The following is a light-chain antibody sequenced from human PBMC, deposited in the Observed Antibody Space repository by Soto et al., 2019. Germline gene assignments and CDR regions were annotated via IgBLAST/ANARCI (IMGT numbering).Light chain of an antibody. Sequence: DIVMTQSPDSLAVSLGERATINCKSSQSVLYNSNNKNYLAWYQQKPGQPPKLLIYWASTRESVVPDRFSGSGSGTDFTLAISSLQADDVALYYCEEYYCSPLSFGGGTKVEIK. CDR1: QSVLYNSNNKNY. CDR2: WAS. V-gene: IGKV4-1*01. J-gene: IGKJ4*01. CDR3: EEYYCSPLS.